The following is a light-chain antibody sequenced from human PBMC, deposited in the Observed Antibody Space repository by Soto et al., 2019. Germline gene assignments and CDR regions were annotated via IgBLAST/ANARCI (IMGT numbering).Light chain of an antibody. J-gene: IGLJ1*01. CDR3: AAWDDSLNGYV. CDR2: EVT. Sequence: QSALTQPPSASGSPGQSVTISCTGTSSDVGGYNYVSWYQHHPGKAPKLMIYEVTKWPSGVPDRFSGSKSGNTASLTVSGLQAEDEADYYCAAWDDSLNGYVFGSGTKLTVL. CDR1: SSDVGGYNY. V-gene: IGLV2-8*01.